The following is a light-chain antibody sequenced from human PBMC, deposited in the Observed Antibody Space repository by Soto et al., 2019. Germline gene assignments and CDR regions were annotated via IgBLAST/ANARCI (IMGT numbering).Light chain of an antibody. CDR3: QQRSNWPLT. J-gene: IGKJ4*01. V-gene: IGKV3-11*01. CDR2: DTF. Sequence: EIVLTQSPATLSLSPGERATLSCTASQSVNSYLAWYQHRPGQAPRLLIYDTFNRATGVPARFSGSGSGTDFTLTISSLEPEDFAVYYCQQRSNWPLTFGGGTKVEIK. CDR1: QSVNSY.